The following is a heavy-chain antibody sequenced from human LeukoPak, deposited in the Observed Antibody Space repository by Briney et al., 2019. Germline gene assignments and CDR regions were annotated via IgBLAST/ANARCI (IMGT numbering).Heavy chain of an antibody. CDR2: TYYRSKWYN. V-gene: IGHV6-1*01. D-gene: IGHD5-12*01. CDR3: ARSDSGWDSGDY. J-gene: IGHJ4*02. CDR1: GDSVSGNSAA. Sequence: QTLPLTCAISGDSVSGNSAAWNWIRQSPSRGLEWLGRTYYRSKWYNDYAVSVKSRIAIKSDTSKNQFSLQLHSVTPEDTAVYYCARSDSGWDSGDYWGQGTLVTVSS.